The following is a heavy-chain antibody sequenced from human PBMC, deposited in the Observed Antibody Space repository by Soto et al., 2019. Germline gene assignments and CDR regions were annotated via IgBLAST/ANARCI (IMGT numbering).Heavy chain of an antibody. V-gene: IGHV3-11*01. D-gene: IGHD2-2*01. Sequence: VQLVESGGGLVKPGGSLRLSCAASGFTFSDYYMSWIRQAPGKGLEWVSYISSSGSTIYYADSVKGRFTISRDNAKNSLYLQMNSLRAEDTAVYYCARDSIVVVPAANPLGAEYFQHWGQGTLVTVSS. CDR1: GFTFSDYY. CDR3: ARDSIVVVPAANPLGAEYFQH. J-gene: IGHJ1*01. CDR2: ISSSGSTI.